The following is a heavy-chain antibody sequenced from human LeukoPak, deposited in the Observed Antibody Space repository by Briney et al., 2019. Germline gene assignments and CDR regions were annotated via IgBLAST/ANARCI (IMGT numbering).Heavy chain of an antibody. CDR2: IKQDGSEK. CDR1: GFTFSSYW. CDR3: ARASIAAGPYYFAS. J-gene: IGHJ4*02. V-gene: IGHV3-7*01. Sequence: GGSLRLSCAASGFTFSSYWMSWVRQAPGKGLKWVANIKQDGSEKYYVDSVKGRFTISRDNAKNSLYLQMNSLRAEDTAVYYCARASIAAGPYYFASWGQGTLVTVSS. D-gene: IGHD6-13*01.